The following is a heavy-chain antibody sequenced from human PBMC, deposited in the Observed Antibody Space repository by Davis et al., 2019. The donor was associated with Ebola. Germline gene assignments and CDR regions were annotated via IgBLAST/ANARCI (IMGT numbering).Heavy chain of an antibody. CDR1: GFTFSSYW. CDR2: INPDGSFT. D-gene: IGHD2-2*01. Sequence: GESLKISCAASGFTFSSYWMHWVRQAPGKGLVWVSRINPDGSFTDYADSVKGRFTISRDNAKNTLYLQMNSLRDEDTAVYYCARGTHYAHDYWGQGTLVTASS. CDR3: ARGTHYAHDY. V-gene: IGHV3-74*01. J-gene: IGHJ4*02.